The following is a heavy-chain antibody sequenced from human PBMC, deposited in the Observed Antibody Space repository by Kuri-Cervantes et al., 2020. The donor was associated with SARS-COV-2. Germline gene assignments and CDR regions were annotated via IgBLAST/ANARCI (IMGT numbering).Heavy chain of an antibody. Sequence: LSLTCAASVFTASSNYMSWVRQAPGKRLEWVSYISSSGSTIYYADSVKGRFTISRDNAKNSLYLQMNSLRAEDTAVYYCATLLILTGYYYYYYMPVWGKGTTVTVSS. CDR1: VFTASSNY. D-gene: IGHD3-9*01. CDR2: ISSSGSTI. V-gene: IGHV3-11*01. CDR3: ATLLILTGYYYYYYMPV. J-gene: IGHJ6*03.